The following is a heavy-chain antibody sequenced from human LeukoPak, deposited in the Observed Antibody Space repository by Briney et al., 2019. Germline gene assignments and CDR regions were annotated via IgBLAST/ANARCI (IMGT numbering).Heavy chain of an antibody. Sequence: GGSLRLSCAASGFRFPNAWMNWVRQAPGQGLEGVGRIKSKSNAGTTDYGAPVKGRFTISRDDSNNTLYLQMDSLKTEDTAVYFCTTWGSSGWGWYFDLWGRGALVTVSS. CDR2: IKSKSNAGTT. CDR1: GFRFPNAW. J-gene: IGHJ2*01. V-gene: IGHV3-15*01. CDR3: TTWGSSGWGWYFDL. D-gene: IGHD6-19*01.